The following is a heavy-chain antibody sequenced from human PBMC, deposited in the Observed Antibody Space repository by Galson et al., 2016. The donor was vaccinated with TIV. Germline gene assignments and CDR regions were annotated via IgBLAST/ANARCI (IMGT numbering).Heavy chain of an antibody. CDR3: TKVDKSGDYSWDAFDV. V-gene: IGHV3-23*01. CDR1: GFTFSGYV. Sequence: SLRLSCAASGFTFSGYVMNWVRQAPGKGLEWVSSISPNGGTTYYVDSVEGRFTISRDNSKYTLYLQMNSLRPEDTAIYYCTKVDKSGDYSWDAFDVWGQGAMVTVSS. CDR2: ISPNGGTT. J-gene: IGHJ3*01. D-gene: IGHD1-26*01.